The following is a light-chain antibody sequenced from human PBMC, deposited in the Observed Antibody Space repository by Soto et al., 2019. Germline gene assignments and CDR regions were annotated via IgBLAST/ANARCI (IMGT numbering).Light chain of an antibody. V-gene: IGLV2-8*01. Sequence: QSVLTQPPSASGSPGQSVTISCTGTSRDIGGYDFVSWYQQHPGKAPKLLIYDVIKRPSGVPDRFSGSKSGNTASLTVSGLQTHDEADYYCSSYGGSNNLLFGGGTKLTVL. CDR1: SRDIGGYDF. CDR3: SSYGGSNNLL. J-gene: IGLJ2*01. CDR2: DVI.